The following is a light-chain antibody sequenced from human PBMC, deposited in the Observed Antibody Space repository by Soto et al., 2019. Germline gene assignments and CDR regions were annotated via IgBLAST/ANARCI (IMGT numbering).Light chain of an antibody. CDR2: GAS. CDR1: QGISNY. J-gene: IGKJ1*01. V-gene: IGKV1-27*01. Sequence: DIQMTQSPSSLSASVGDRVTITCRASQGISNYLAWYQQKPGKVPKLLIYGASTLQSGVPSRFSGSGSGTDLTLTISSLQPEEVATYYCQKYNSAPRTFGQGTKVEIK. CDR3: QKYNSAPRT.